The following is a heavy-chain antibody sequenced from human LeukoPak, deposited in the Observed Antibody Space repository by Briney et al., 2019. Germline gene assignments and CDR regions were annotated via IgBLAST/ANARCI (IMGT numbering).Heavy chain of an antibody. Sequence: ASVKVSCKASGYTFTGYYMHWVRQAPGQGLEWMGRINPNSGGTNYAQKFQGRVTMTRDTSISTAYMELSRLRYDDTAVYYCAAFDIVVVPAAIIDYYYYYMDVWGKGTTVTVSS. J-gene: IGHJ6*03. CDR1: GYTFTGYY. D-gene: IGHD2-2*02. CDR3: AAFDIVVVPAAIIDYYYYYMDV. V-gene: IGHV1-2*06. CDR2: INPNSGGT.